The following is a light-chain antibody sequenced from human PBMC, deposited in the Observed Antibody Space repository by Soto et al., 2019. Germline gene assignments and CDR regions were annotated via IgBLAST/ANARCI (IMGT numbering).Light chain of an antibody. J-gene: IGKJ1*01. Sequence: EIVMTQSPATLSVSPGERATLSCRASQSVSSYLAWYQQKPGQAPSLLIYGASTRATGVPARFSGSGSGTEFTLTISSLQSEDFAFYYCQQYNNRWTFGQGTKVEIK. CDR1: QSVSSY. CDR3: QQYNNRWT. V-gene: IGKV3-15*01. CDR2: GAS.